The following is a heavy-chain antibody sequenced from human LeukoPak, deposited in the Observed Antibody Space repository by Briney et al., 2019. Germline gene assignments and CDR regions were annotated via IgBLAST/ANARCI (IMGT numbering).Heavy chain of an antibody. CDR3: ARGSFYDSSRYYYGFDY. CDR2: ISYDGSNK. V-gene: IGHV3-30-3*01. CDR1: GFTFSSYA. D-gene: IGHD3-22*01. J-gene: IGHJ4*02. Sequence: PGGSLRLSCAASGFTFSSYAMHWVRQAPGKGLEWVAVISYDGSNKYYADSVKGRFTISRDNSKNTLYLQMNSLRAEDTAVYYCARGSFYDSSRYYYGFDYWGQGTLVTVSS.